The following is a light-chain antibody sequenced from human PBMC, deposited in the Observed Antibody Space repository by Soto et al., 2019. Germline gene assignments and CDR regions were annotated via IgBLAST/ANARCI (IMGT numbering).Light chain of an antibody. J-gene: IGLJ2*01. CDR1: SSNVGSNT. CDR3: AAWDDSLIGV. Sequence: QSVLTQPPSVSGTPGQRVTISCSGSSSNVGSNTVHWYQQVPGTAPKLLIFNNNQRPSGVPDRFSGSKSGTSASLAISGLQSEDEADYYCAAWDDSLIGVFGGGTKLTVL. CDR2: NNN. V-gene: IGLV1-44*01.